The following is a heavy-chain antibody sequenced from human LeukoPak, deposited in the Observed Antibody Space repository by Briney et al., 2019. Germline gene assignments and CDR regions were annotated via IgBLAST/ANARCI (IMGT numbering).Heavy chain of an antibody. CDR1: GYTFTNYG. Sequence: ASVKVSCKASGYTFTNYGISWARQAPGQGLEWMGWNSAYNGNTDYAQKLQGRVTMTTDTSTSTAYMELRSLRSDDTAVYYCARDSAWLVPSAEYFKHWGQGTLVTVSS. CDR2: NSAYNGNT. V-gene: IGHV1-18*01. D-gene: IGHD6-19*01. CDR3: ARDSAWLVPSAEYFKH. J-gene: IGHJ1*01.